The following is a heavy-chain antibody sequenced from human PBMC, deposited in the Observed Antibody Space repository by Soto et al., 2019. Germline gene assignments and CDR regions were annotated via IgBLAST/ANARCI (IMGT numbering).Heavy chain of an antibody. Sequence: WTWIRQTPGKGLQWIGQINHSGRAYYNPSLKSRVTISVHTSNSQFSLELSSVTAADTAVYYCARGLITGSHYSGGWYYFDSWGQGTQVTVSS. D-gene: IGHD6-19*01. J-gene: IGHJ4*02. V-gene: IGHV4-34*01. CDR2: INHSGRA. CDR3: ARGLITGSHYSGGWYYFDS.